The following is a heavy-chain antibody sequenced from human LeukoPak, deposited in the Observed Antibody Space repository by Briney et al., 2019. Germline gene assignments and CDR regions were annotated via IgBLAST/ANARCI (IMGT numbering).Heavy chain of an antibody. Sequence: GGSVRLSCGACVFTVSSNYMSWVRQARGKGLEGVSVIYSGGSTYYADSVKGRFTISRDNSKNTLYLQMNSLRAEDTAVYYCAREGFTEDTPLALDYWGQGTLVTVSS. J-gene: IGHJ4*02. CDR1: VFTVSSNY. D-gene: IGHD5-18*01. CDR3: AREGFTEDTPLALDY. V-gene: IGHV3-66*01. CDR2: IYSGGST.